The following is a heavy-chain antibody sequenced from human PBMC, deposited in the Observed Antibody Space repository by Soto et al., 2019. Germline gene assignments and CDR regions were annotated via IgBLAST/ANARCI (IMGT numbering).Heavy chain of an antibody. CDR2: ITDSGGST. Sequence: PGGSLRLSCAASEFIFSRHAMTWVRQAPGKGLEWVASITDSGGSTYYADSVKGRLTISRDNSENTVHLQMNGLRAEDTAIYYCVKDWSGDKCPCMDVWGQGTTVTVSS. CDR1: EFIFSRHA. J-gene: IGHJ6*02. D-gene: IGHD3-3*01. CDR3: VKDWSGDKCPCMDV. V-gene: IGHV3-23*01.